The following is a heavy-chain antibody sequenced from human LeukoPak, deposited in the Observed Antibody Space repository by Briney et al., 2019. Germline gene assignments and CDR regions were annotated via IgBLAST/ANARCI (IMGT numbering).Heavy chain of an antibody. Sequence: ASVKVSCKASGYTFTSYYMHWVRQAPGQGLEWMGIINPSGGSTSYAQKFQGRVTMTRDTSTSTVYMELSSLRSEETAVYYCARDRYSSGWYGYYYYYMDVWGKGTTVTVSS. J-gene: IGHJ6*03. CDR1: GYTFTSYY. CDR2: INPSGGST. V-gene: IGHV1-46*01. CDR3: ARDRYSSGWYGYYYYYMDV. D-gene: IGHD6-19*01.